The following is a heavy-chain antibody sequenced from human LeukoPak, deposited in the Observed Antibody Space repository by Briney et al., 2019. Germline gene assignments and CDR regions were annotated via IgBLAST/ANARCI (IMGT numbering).Heavy chain of an antibody. D-gene: IGHD4-23*01. V-gene: IGHV3-21*01. J-gene: IGHJ4*02. CDR3: ARDLPEGYGGLVY. CDR1: GFTFSSYS. CDR2: ISSSSSYI. Sequence: GGSLRLSCAASGFTFSSYSMNWVRQAPGKGLEWVSSISSSSSYIYYADSVKGRFTISRDNAKNSLYLQMNSLRAEDTAVYYCARDLPEGYGGLVYWGQGTLVTVSS.